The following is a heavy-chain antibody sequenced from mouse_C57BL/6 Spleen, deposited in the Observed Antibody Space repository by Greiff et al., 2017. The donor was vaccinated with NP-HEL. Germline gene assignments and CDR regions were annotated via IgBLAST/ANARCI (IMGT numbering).Heavy chain of an antibody. J-gene: IGHJ2*01. V-gene: IGHV1-50*01. Sequence: QVQLQQPGAELVKPGASVKLSCKASGYTFTSYWMQWVKQRPGQGLEWIGEIDPSDSYTNYNQKFKGKATLTVDTSSSTAYMQLSSLTSDDAAVYYCARRGYDYDDGGSDYWGQGTTLTVSS. CDR2: IDPSDSYT. D-gene: IGHD2-4*01. CDR3: ARRGYDYDDGGSDY. CDR1: GYTFTSYW.